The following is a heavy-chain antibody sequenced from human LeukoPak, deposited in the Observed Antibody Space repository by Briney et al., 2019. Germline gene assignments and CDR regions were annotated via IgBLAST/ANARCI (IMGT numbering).Heavy chain of an antibody. CDR2: ISGSGGST. V-gene: IGHV3-23*01. J-gene: IGHJ1*01. CDR1: GFNVSNNY. CDR3: AKEGYCSGGSCYGEYFQH. Sequence: GGSLRLSCAASGFNVSNNYMNWVRQAPGKGLEWVSAISGSGGSTYYADSVKGRFTISRDNSKNTLYLQMNSPRAEDTAVYYCAKEGYCSGGSCYGEYFQHWGQGTLVTVSS. D-gene: IGHD2-15*01.